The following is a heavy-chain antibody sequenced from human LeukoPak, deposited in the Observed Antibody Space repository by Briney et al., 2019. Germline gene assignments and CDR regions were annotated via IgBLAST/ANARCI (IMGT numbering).Heavy chain of an antibody. CDR1: GYTFTSYY. CDR2: ISAYNGDT. D-gene: IGHD1-26*01. V-gene: IGHV1-18*04. J-gene: IGHJ3*02. Sequence: ASVKVSCKASGYTFTSYYMHWVRQAPGQGLEWMGWISAYNGDTNYAQKLQGRVTMTTDTSTSTAYMELRSLRSDDTAVYYCATGIVGATDDAFDIWGQGTMVTVSS. CDR3: ATGIVGATDDAFDI.